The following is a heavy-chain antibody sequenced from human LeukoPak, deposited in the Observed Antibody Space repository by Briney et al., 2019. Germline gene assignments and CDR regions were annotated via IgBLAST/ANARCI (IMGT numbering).Heavy chain of an antibody. V-gene: IGHV4-4*02. CDR2: IYHSGST. D-gene: IGHD2-21*02. CDR1: GGSISSSNW. J-gene: IGHJ3*01. Sequence: SETLSLTCAVSGGSISSSNWWSWVRQPPGKGLEWIGEIYHSGSTNYNPSLKSRVTISVDKSKNQFSLKLSSVTAADTAVYYCARRVVVTAANLDAFDVWGQGTMVTVSS. CDR3: ARRVVVTAANLDAFDV.